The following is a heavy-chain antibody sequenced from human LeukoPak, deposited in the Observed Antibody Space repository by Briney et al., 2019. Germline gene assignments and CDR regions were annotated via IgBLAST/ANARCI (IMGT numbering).Heavy chain of an antibody. V-gene: IGHV3-30*02. Sequence: PGGSLRLSCAASGFTFSSYGMHWVRQAPGKGLEWVAFIRYDGSNKYYADSVKGRFTISRDNSKNTLYLQMNSLRAEDTAVYYCAKVSLGVVGEYYDILGAFDYWGQGTLVTVSS. J-gene: IGHJ4*02. CDR1: GFTFSSYG. D-gene: IGHD3-9*01. CDR3: AKVSLGVVGEYYDILGAFDY. CDR2: IRYDGSNK.